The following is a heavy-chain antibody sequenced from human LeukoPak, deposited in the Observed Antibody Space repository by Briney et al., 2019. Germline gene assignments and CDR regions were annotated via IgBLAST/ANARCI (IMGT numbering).Heavy chain of an antibody. J-gene: IGHJ4*02. CDR1: GYTFTSYD. Sequence: EASVKVSCKASGYTFTSYDINWVRQATGQGLEWMGWMNPNSGNTGYAQKFQGRVTMTRNTSISTAYVELSSLRSEDTAVYYCAREYGRAAAGTDYWGQGTLVTVSS. CDR2: MNPNSGNT. CDR3: AREYGRAAAGTDY. V-gene: IGHV1-8*01. D-gene: IGHD6-13*01.